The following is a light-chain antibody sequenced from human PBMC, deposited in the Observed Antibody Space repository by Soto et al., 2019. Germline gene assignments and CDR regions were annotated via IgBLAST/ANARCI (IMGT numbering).Light chain of an antibody. CDR3: QQYGSSPYT. CDR1: QSVSRSY. CDR2: DAS. Sequence: EIVLTQSPATLSLSPGERATLSCGASQSVSRSYLAWYQQKPGLAPTLLIYDASSRATGIPDRFSGSGSGTDVTLTISRLEPEDFAVYYCQQYGSSPYTFGQGTKLEIK. V-gene: IGKV3D-20*01. J-gene: IGKJ2*01.